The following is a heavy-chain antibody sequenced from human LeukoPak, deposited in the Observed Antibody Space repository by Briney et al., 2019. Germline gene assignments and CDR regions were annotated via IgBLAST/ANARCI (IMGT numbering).Heavy chain of an antibody. CDR3: AKAGHYYDSRTYFDY. V-gene: IGHV3-23*01. CDR1: GFTFSSYA. J-gene: IGHJ4*02. Sequence: PGGSLRLSCAASGFTFSSYAMSWVRQAPGKGLEWVSAISGSGGSTYYADSVKGRFTISRDNSKNTLYLQMNSLRAEDTAVYYCAKAGHYYDSRTYFDYWGQGTLVTVSS. CDR2: ISGSGGST. D-gene: IGHD3-22*01.